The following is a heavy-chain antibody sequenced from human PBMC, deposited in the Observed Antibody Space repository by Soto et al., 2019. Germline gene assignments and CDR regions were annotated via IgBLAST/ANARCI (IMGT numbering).Heavy chain of an antibody. Sequence: PGGSLRLSCAASGFTFSSYGMHWVRQAPGKGLEWVAVIWYDGSNKYYADSVKGRFTISRDNSKNTLYLQMNSLRAEDTAVYYCAKDRFSSSPSRAYFDYWGQGTLVTVSS. V-gene: IGHV3-30*02. J-gene: IGHJ4*02. D-gene: IGHD6-6*01. CDR3: AKDRFSSSPSRAYFDY. CDR2: IWYDGSNK. CDR1: GFTFSSYG.